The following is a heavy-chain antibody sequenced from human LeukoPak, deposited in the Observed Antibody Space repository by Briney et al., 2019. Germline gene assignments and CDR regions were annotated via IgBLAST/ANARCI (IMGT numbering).Heavy chain of an antibody. CDR2: LSSSGGDT. V-gene: IGHV3-23*01. CDR1: GFTFSNYA. Sequence: GGSLRLSCAASGFTFSNYAMSWVRQAPAKGLEWVSALSSSGGDTFYADSVKGRFTISRDTSKNTLYLQMNSLRAEDTAVYYCAKDAPAPNSSGATDYWGQGTLVTVSS. D-gene: IGHD1-26*01. J-gene: IGHJ4*02. CDR3: AKDAPAPNSSGATDY.